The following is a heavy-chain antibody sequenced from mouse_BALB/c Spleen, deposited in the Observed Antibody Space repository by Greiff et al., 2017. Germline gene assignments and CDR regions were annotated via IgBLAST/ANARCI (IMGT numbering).Heavy chain of an antibody. J-gene: IGHJ4*01. D-gene: IGHD1-2*01. CDR1: GYSFTSYY. CDR3: AREATATMDY. CDR2: IFPGSGNT. Sequence: VQLQQSGPELVKPGASVKISCKASGYSFTSYYIHWVKQRPGQGLEWIGWIFPGSGNTKYNEKFKGKATLTADTSSSTAYMQLSSLTSEDSAVYFCAREATATMDYWGQGTSVTVSS. V-gene: IGHV1-66*01.